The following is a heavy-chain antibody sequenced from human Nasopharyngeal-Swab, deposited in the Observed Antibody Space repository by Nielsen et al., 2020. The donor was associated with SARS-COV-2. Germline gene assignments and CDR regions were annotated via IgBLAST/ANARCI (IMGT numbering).Heavy chain of an antibody. J-gene: IGHJ4*02. Sequence: GGSLRLSCAASGFSFNMYTMNWVRQAPGKGLEWVSGISSTGDYIHYAASVEGRFTISRDNAKTSLYLQMNSLRAEDSAVYYCARETPAMFAYWGQGTLVTVSS. CDR2: ISSTGDYI. CDR3: ARETPAMFAY. V-gene: IGHV3-21*01. CDR1: GFSFNMYT.